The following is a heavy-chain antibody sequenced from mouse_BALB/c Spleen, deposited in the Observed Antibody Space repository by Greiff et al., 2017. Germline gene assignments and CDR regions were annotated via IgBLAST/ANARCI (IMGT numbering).Heavy chain of an antibody. J-gene: IGHJ4*01. CDR2: IYPGDGDT. CDR3: ARGRYYGGYAMDY. D-gene: IGHD1-1*01. Sequence: QVQLQQSGAELARPGASVKLSCKASGYTFTSYWMQWVKQRPGQGLEWIGAIYPGDGDTRYTQKFKGKATLTADKSSSTAYMQLSSLASEDSAVYYCARGRYYGGYAMDYWGQGTSVTVSS. V-gene: IGHV1-87*01. CDR1: GYTFTSYW.